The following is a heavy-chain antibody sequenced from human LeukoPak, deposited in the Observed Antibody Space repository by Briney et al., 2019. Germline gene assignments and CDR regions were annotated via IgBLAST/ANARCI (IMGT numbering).Heavy chain of an antibody. CDR2: ISAYNGNT. CDR1: GYTFTSYG. Sequence: ASMKVSCKASGYTFTSYGISWVRQAPGQGLEWMGWISAYNGNTNYAQKLQGRVTMTTDTSTSTPYMELRSLRSDDTAVYYCARDRGYYYDSSGYLFDYWGQGTLVTVSS. D-gene: IGHD3-22*01. V-gene: IGHV1-18*01. J-gene: IGHJ4*02. CDR3: ARDRGYYYDSSGYLFDY.